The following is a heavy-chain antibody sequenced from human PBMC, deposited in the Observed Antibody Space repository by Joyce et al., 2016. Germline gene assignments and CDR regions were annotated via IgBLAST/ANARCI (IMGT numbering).Heavy chain of an antibody. CDR3: AGTFNYPHHDGMDV. V-gene: IGHV1-69*02. CDR2: ISPMLNMT. Sequence: QVHLVQSGAEVKKSGSSVKVSCKASGGSFNKYTVSWVRQAPGQGLAWMGRISPMLNMTNYAQEFQGRVTITADKSTTTVYMQLTGLRSDDTAVYFCAGTFNYPHHDGMDVWGQGTTVTVSS. CDR1: GGSFNKYT. D-gene: IGHD5-24*01. J-gene: IGHJ6*02.